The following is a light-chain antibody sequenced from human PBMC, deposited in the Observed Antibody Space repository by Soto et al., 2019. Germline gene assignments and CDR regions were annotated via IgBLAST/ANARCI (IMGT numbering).Light chain of an antibody. CDR3: QQYNNWPVT. CDR1: QCVRSN. Sequence: DRVMTQSPATLSVSPGETATLSCRASQCVRSNLAWYQQKPGQAPRLLIYGTSTRATGIPARFSGSGSGTEFTLTISSLQSEDFAIYHCQQYNNWPVTFGGGTKVEIK. V-gene: IGKV3-15*01. CDR2: GTS. J-gene: IGKJ4*01.